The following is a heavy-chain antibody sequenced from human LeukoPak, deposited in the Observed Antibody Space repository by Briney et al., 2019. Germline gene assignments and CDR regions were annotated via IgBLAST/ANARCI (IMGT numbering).Heavy chain of an antibody. Sequence: SETLSLTCTVSGGSISSSSYYWGWIRQPPGKGLEWIGSIYYSGSTYYSPSLKSRVTISVDTSKNQLSLRLTSVTAADTAVYYCVRIFGVPDYPDYWGQGTLVTVSS. CDR3: VRIFGVPDYPDY. D-gene: IGHD3-3*01. J-gene: IGHJ4*02. V-gene: IGHV4-39*07. CDR2: IYYSGST. CDR1: GGSISSSSYY.